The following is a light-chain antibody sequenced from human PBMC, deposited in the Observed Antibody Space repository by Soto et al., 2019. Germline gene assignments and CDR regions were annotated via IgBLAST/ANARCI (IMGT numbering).Light chain of an antibody. CDR1: QGISSY. Sequence: DIQLTQSPSFLSASVGDRVTITCRASQGISSYLAWYQQRPGKAPKLLMYRASTLQSGVPSRFSGSASGTTFTLKINNLQPEDFATYYCQQLNNFPRTFGQGTKVE. J-gene: IGKJ1*01. V-gene: IGKV1-9*01. CDR3: QQLNNFPRT. CDR2: RAS.